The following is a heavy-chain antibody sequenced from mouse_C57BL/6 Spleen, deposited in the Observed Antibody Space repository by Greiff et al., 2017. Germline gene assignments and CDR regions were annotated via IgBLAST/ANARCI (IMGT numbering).Heavy chain of an antibody. Sequence: VQLQQSGAELVKPGASVKISCKASGYAFSSYWMYWVKQRPGKGLEWIGKINPGDGDTNYNGKFKGKATLTADKSSSTAYMQLSSLTSEDSAVYFCSRRYSHWYFAVWGTVTTVTVSS. CDR2: INPGDGDT. V-gene: IGHV1-80*01. CDR1: GYAFSSYW. J-gene: IGHJ1*03. D-gene: IGHD2-12*01. CDR3: SRRYSHWYFAV.